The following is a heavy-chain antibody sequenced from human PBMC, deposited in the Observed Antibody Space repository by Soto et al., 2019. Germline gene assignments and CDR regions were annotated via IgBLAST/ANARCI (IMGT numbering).Heavy chain of an antibody. CDR3: ARIYSNYVGYYYYGMDV. J-gene: IGHJ6*02. Sequence: SETLSLTCAVYGGSFSGYYWSWIRQPPGKGLEWIGEINHSGSTNYNPSLKSRVTISVDTSKNQFSLKLSSVTAADTAVYYCARIYSNYVGYYYYGMDVWGQGTTVTVSS. D-gene: IGHD4-4*01. CDR1: GGSFSGYY. CDR2: INHSGST. V-gene: IGHV4-34*01.